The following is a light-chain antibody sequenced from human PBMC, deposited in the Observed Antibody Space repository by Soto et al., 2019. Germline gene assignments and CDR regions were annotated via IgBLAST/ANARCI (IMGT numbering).Light chain of an antibody. J-gene: IGKJ1*01. CDR1: QSVDDW. CDR2: KAS. Sequence: DIQMTQSPSTLSASVGDTVTITCRASQSVDDWLAWYQQKPGEVPKLLIYKASDLASGVPLRFSGSGSGTDFTLTISSLQPDDFATYYCLQYYAFSRTFGQGTKVDIK. V-gene: IGKV1-5*03. CDR3: LQYYAFSRT.